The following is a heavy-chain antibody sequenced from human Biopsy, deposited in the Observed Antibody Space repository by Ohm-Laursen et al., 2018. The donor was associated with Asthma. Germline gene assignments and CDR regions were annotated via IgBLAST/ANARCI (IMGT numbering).Heavy chain of an antibody. D-gene: IGHD3-3*01. CDR3: AGFWRWGYRPDP. V-gene: IGHV4-59*01. Sequence: SETLSLTCTVSGVSIRSYYWTWIRQPPGKGLEWIGNTHYSGSTYSNPSLKSRVTISVDTSKKQISLRLGSVIAADPGLFYCAGFWRWGYRPDPWGQGTLVTVSS. J-gene: IGHJ5*02. CDR1: GVSIRSYY. CDR2: THYSGST.